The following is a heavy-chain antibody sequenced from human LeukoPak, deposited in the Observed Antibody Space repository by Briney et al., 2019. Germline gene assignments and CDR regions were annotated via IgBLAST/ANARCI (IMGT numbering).Heavy chain of an antibody. CDR1: GYTFTSYG. V-gene: IGHV1-18*01. J-gene: IGHJ4*02. Sequence: GASVKVSCKASGYTFTSYGISWVRQAPGQGLEWMGWISAYNGNTNYAQKLQGRVTMTTDTSTSTAYMELRSLRSDDTAVYYCARDRVGGSYYRALDYWGQGTLVTVSS. CDR3: ARDRVGGSYYRALDY. CDR2: ISAYNGNT. D-gene: IGHD1-26*01.